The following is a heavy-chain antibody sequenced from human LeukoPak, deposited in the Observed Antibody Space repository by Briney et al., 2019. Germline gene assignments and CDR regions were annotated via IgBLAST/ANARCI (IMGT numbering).Heavy chain of an antibody. V-gene: IGHV1-2*02. J-gene: IGHJ4*02. CDR2: INPNSGGT. CDR1: GYTFTGYY. CDR3: ARDYDFWSGDPYYFDY. D-gene: IGHD3-3*01. Sequence: EASVKVSCKASGYTFTGYYVHWVRQAPGQGLEWMGWINPNSGGTNYAQKFQGRVTMTRDTSISTAYMELSRLRSDDTAVYYCARDYDFWSGDPYYFDYWGQGTLVTVSS.